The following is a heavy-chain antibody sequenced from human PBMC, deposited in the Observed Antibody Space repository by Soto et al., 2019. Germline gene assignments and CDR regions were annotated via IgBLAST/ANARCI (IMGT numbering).Heavy chain of an antibody. Sequence: QVQLLQSGPEVKKSGASVKLSCTASGYTSKTHYLQWVREAPGQGLQWMGLINRSGRGALYAQKFHGRVALIMDTSTRTVFLEMNSLRSEDTAVYYCATVESCGGDCYYFQHWGQGTVLTVSS. CDR3: ATVESCGGDCYYFQH. V-gene: IGHV1-46*02. CDR2: INRSGRGA. D-gene: IGHD2-21*01. J-gene: IGHJ1*01. CDR1: GYTSKTHY.